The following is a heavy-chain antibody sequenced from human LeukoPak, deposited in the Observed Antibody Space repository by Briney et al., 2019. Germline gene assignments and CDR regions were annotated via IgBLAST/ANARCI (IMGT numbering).Heavy chain of an antibody. D-gene: IGHD6-19*01. Sequence: GASVKVSCKASGYTFTSYDINWVRQATGQGLKWMGWINPNSGGTNYAQKFQGRVTMTRDTSISTAYMELSRLRSDDTAVYYCARDVAVAGKTPGCLGYWGQGTLVTVSS. J-gene: IGHJ4*02. CDR1: GYTFTSYD. V-gene: IGHV1-2*02. CDR2: INPNSGGT. CDR3: ARDVAVAGKTPGCLGY.